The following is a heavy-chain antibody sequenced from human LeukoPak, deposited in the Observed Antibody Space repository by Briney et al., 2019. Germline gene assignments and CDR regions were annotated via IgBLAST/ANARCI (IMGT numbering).Heavy chain of an antibody. CDR1: GFIVSTNY. J-gene: IGHJ3*02. D-gene: IGHD3-3*01. CDR3: ARDYKSYYDFWSGYPHDAFDI. CDR2: IYSVGGT. Sequence: GGSLRLSCAASGFIVSTNYMIWVRQAPGKGMEWVSVIYSVGGTYYADSGKGRFTISRDNSKNTLYLQMNGLRAEDTAVYYCARDYKSYYDFWSGYPHDAFDIWGQGTMVTVSS. V-gene: IGHV3-53*01.